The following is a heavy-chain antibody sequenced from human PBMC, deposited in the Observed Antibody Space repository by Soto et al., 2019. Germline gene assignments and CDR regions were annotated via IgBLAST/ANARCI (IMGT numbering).Heavy chain of an antibody. Sequence: GGSLRLSCAASGFTFSSYWMHWVRQAPGKGLVWVSRINSDGSSTSYADSVKGRFTISRDNAKNTLYLQMNSLRAEDTAVYYCAREPLAYCGGDCYSGLDYWGQGTLVTVSS. J-gene: IGHJ4*02. CDR2: INSDGSST. V-gene: IGHV3-74*01. D-gene: IGHD2-21*02. CDR1: GFTFSSYW. CDR3: AREPLAYCGGDCYSGLDY.